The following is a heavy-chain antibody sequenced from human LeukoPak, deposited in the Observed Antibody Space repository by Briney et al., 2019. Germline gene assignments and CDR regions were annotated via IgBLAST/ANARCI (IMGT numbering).Heavy chain of an antibody. CDR2: IHGSGTT. CDR1: GFSISSGYY. Sequence: NASETLSLTCVVSGFSISSGYYWGWIRQPPGKGLEWIANIHGSGTTFYNSSLNSRVAISIDTSKNQFSLQLSTVTAADTAVYFCTREAERRIVNWGRGTLVTVSS. CDR3: TREAERRIVN. D-gene: IGHD1-1*01. J-gene: IGHJ4*02. V-gene: IGHV4-38-2*02.